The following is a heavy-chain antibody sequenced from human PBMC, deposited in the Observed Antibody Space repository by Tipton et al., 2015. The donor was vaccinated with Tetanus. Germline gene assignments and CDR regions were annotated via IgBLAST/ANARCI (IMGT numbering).Heavy chain of an antibody. V-gene: IGHV3-33*01. Sequence: SLRLSCAASGFTFSSYGMHWVRQAPGKGLEWVAVIWYDGSNKYYADSVKGRFTISRDNAKNSLYLQMNSLRAEDTAVYYCARDSGGWDYYYYGMDVWGQGTTVTVSS. CDR3: ARDSGGWDYYYYGMDV. D-gene: IGHD6-19*01. CDR1: GFTFSSYG. CDR2: IWYDGSNK. J-gene: IGHJ6*02.